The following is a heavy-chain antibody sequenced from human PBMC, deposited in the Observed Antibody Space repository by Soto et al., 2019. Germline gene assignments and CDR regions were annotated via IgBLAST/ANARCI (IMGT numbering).Heavy chain of an antibody. Sequence: GGSLRLSCAASGFTLSTFEMNWVRQAPGKGLEWISSINTRGNAQFYADSVRGRFTISRDNARSSLYLHMGSLRTDDTALYYCARVRSSSSALYSHTCLASWGQGTLVTVSS. CDR1: GFTLSTFE. J-gene: IGHJ5*02. V-gene: IGHV3-48*03. CDR2: INTRGNAQ. CDR3: ARVRSSSSALYSHTCLAS. D-gene: IGHD6-6*01.